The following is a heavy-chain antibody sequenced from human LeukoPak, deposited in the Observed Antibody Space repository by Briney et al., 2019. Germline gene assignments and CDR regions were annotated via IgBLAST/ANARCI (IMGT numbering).Heavy chain of an antibody. CDR2: IHYSGST. J-gene: IGHJ4*02. CDR3: ARQSSGCYDY. V-gene: IGHV4-59*08. D-gene: IGHD3-22*01. Sequence: PSETLSPTCTVSGGSISSDYWSWIRQPPGKGLEWIGYIHYSGSTNYNPSLKSRVTISIDTSKHQFSLKLSSVTAADTAVYYCARQSSGCYDYWGQGTLVTVSS. CDR1: GGSISSDY.